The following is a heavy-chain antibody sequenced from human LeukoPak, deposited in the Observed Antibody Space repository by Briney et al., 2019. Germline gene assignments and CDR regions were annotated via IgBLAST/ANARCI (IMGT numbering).Heavy chain of an antibody. D-gene: IGHD6-13*01. V-gene: IGHV3-23*01. J-gene: IGHJ4*02. CDR1: GFTFSAFS. Sequence: GESLRLSCAASGFTFSAFSMNWVRQAPGKGLELVSAIGGSGTGTHYADSVKGRFTISRDNSKNTLYLQMNSLRAEDTAIYYCVKDETGSSWYNWGQGTLVTVSS. CDR2: IGGSGTGT. CDR3: VKDETGSSWYN.